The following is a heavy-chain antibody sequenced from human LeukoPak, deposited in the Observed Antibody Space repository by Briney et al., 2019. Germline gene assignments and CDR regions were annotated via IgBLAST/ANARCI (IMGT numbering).Heavy chain of an antibody. CDR2: IYHSGST. Sequence: PSETLSLTCTVSGYSISSGYYWGWIRQPPGKGLEWIGRIYHSGSTYYNPSLKRRVTISVDTSKNQFSLKLSSVTAADTAVYYCASAPPSGFTRFDYWGQGTLVTDSS. J-gene: IGHJ4*02. CDR3: ASAPPSGFTRFDY. CDR1: GYSISSGYY. V-gene: IGHV4-38-2*02. D-gene: IGHD3-10*01.